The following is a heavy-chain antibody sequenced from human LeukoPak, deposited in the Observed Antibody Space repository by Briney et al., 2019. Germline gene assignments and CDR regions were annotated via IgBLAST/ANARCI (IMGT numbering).Heavy chain of an antibody. CDR2: IYYSGST. CDR1: GGSFSGYY. V-gene: IGHV4-59*01. D-gene: IGHD6-19*01. CDR3: ARRSSGWWEFDY. J-gene: IGHJ4*02. Sequence: SETLSLTCAVYGGSFSGYYWSWIRQPPGKGLEWIGYIYYSGSTNYNPSLKSRVTISVDTSKNQFSLKLSSVTAADTAVYYCARRSSGWWEFDYWGQGTLVTVSS.